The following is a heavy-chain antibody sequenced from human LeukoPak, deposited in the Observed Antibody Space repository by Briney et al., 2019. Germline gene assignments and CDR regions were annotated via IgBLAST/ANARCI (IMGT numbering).Heavy chain of an antibody. Sequence: GSSVKVSCKASGGTLSSYPISWIRQAPGQGLELMGGIIPFGGLTNYAPRFQGRVTITADKDTTTAYMELSGLTSEDTAVYYCARPRSTESGSYNWFDPWGQGTLVTVSS. CDR1: GGTLSSYP. V-gene: IGHV1-69*17. D-gene: IGHD1-26*01. CDR3: ARPRSTESGSYNWFDP. CDR2: IIPFGGLT. J-gene: IGHJ5*02.